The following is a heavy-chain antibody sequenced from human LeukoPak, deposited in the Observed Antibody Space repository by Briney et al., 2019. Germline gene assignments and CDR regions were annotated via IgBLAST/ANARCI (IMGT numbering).Heavy chain of an antibody. D-gene: IGHD6-13*01. Sequence: PSETLSLTCTVSGASISSYYWSWIRQPPGKGLEWIGYIYYSGSTNYNPSLKSRVTISVDTSKNQFSLKLSSVTAADTAVYYCARGYSSSWYYVGSEYYFDYWGQGTLVTVSS. V-gene: IGHV4-59*12. CDR3: ARGYSSSWYYVGSEYYFDY. CDR2: IYYSGST. CDR1: GASISSYY. J-gene: IGHJ4*02.